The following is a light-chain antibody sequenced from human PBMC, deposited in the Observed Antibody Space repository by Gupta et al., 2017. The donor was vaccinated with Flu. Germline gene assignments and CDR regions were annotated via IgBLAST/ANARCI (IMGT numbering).Light chain of an antibody. Sequence: DIQMTQSPSSLSASVGDRVTITCQASQDIRNYLNWYQHKPGKAPKLLIFDASNLDGGVPSRFSGSGSGTXFTFTIXSLQSEEFATYYCQQGSHLSPSFGXGTKVEIK. CDR1: QDIRNY. J-gene: IGKJ4*01. CDR2: DAS. V-gene: IGKV1-33*01. CDR3: QQGSHLSPS.